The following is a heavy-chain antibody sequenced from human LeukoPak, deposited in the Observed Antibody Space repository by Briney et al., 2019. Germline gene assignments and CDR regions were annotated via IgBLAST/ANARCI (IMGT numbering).Heavy chain of an antibody. CDR1: GGSISSYY. CDR2: IYYSGST. CDR3: ARTYYDFWSGYSLAAAGTYYFDY. J-gene: IGHJ4*02. V-gene: IGHV4-59*08. D-gene: IGHD3-3*01. Sequence: SETLSLTCTVSGGSISSYYWSWIRQPPGKGLEWIGYIYYSGSTKYNPSLKSRVTISVDTSKNQFSLKLSSVTAADTAVYYCARTYYDFWSGYSLAAAGTYYFDYWGQGTLVTVSS.